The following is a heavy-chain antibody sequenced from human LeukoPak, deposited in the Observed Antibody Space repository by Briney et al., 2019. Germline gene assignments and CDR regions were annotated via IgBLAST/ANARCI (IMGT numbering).Heavy chain of an antibody. CDR3: TRGHWGLQS. CDR1: GASVTDYY. Sequence: SETLSLTCTVSGASVTDYYWSWIRRSPGKGLEWISYIHHSGNSDYNPSLRSRVTTSLDTSKNQFSLNLISVTAADTAVYYCTRGHWGLQSWSQGTLVTVSS. J-gene: IGHJ5*02. D-gene: IGHD7-27*01. CDR2: IHHSGNS. V-gene: IGHV4-59*02.